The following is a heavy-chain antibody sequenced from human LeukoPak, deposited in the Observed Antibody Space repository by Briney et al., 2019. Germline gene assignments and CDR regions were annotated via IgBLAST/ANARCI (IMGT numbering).Heavy chain of an antibody. Sequence: GGSLRLSCAAPGFTFSSYAMHWVRQAPGKGLEWVAVISYDGSNKYYADSVKGRFTISRDNSKNTLYLQMNSLRAEDTAVYYCATSTWFGEWYFDYWGQGTLVTVSS. D-gene: IGHD3-10*01. CDR3: ATSTWFGEWYFDY. CDR1: GFTFSSYA. V-gene: IGHV3-30*04. CDR2: ISYDGSNK. J-gene: IGHJ4*02.